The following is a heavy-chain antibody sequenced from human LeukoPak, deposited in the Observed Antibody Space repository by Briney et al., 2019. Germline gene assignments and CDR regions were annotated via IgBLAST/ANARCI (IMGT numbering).Heavy chain of an antibody. J-gene: IGHJ4*02. D-gene: IGHD3-10*02. CDR3: AKENMFAPWSGYLSGLDY. Sequence: GGSLRLSCAASGFTFSSYWMSWVRQAPGKGLEWVSEISGSGGTTHYADSVRGRFMISRDNSKNTLYLQMNSLRAEDTAVYYCAKENMFAPWSGYLSGLDYWGQGTLVTVSS. V-gene: IGHV3-23*01. CDR1: GFTFSSYW. CDR2: ISGSGGTT.